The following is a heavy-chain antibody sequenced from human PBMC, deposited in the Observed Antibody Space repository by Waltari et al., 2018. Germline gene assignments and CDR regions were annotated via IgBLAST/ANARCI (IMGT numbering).Heavy chain of an antibody. CDR1: GYNFIDYY. D-gene: IGHD2-15*01. J-gene: IGHJ4*02. CDR2: IKPSSGGA. CDR3: ARDGGFDF. Sequence: QVQLVQSGTEVKKPGASVKVSCKASGYNFIDYYMHWVRQAPGQGLEWMGWIKPSSGGANYAQKFQGRGTMTRDTSSRTVYIELSRLAYDDTAIYYCARDGGFDFWGQGTLVSVSS. V-gene: IGHV1-2*02.